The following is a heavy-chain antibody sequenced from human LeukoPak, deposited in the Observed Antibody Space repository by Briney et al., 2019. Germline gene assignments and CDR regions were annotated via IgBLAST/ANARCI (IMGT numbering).Heavy chain of an antibody. CDR2: ISSSSSTI. V-gene: IGHV3-48*04. CDR1: GFTFSSYS. D-gene: IGHD3-22*01. J-gene: IGHJ4*02. Sequence: PGGSQRLSCAASGFTFSSYSMNWVRQAPGKGLEWVSYISSSSSTIYYADSVKGRFTISRDNAKNSLYLQMNSLRAEDTAVYYCASDARYYYDSSGYADYWGQGTLVTVSS. CDR3: ASDARYYYDSSGYADY.